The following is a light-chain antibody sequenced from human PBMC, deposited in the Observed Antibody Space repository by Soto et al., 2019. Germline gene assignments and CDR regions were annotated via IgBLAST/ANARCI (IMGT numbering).Light chain of an antibody. CDR2: KAS. V-gene: IGKV1-5*03. J-gene: IGKJ4*01. Sequence: DIQMTQSPSTLSASVGDRVTITCRASQSISSWLAWYQQKPGKAPKLLIYKASSLESGVRSRFSGSGSGTEFTLTISSLQPDDFATYYCQQYKSYSHLTFGGGTKVEIK. CDR3: QQYKSYSHLT. CDR1: QSISSW.